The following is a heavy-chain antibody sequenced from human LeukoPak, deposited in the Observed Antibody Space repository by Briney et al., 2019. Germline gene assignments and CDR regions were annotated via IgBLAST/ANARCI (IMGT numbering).Heavy chain of an antibody. V-gene: IGHV4-39*01. Sequence: PSETLSLTCSASGGSITTTSYHWGWIRQPPGQGLEWGVEIYYSGTTYYNPSLKSRVTISVDTSKNQFSLKLTSVTAADTAVYYCARRGGRYFDWDFGMDVWGQGTTVIVSS. CDR3: ARRGGRYFDWDFGMDV. J-gene: IGHJ6*02. D-gene: IGHD3-9*01. CDR1: GGSITTTSYH. CDR2: IYYSGTT.